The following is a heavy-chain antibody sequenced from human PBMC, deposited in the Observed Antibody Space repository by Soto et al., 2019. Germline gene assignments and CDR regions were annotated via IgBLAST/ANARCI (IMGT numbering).Heavy chain of an antibody. J-gene: IGHJ4*02. D-gene: IGHD2-8*01. CDR1: GFTFSSHA. CDR3: AKEIFAAAYAATSAFDL. Sequence: GGPLRLSCAASGFTFSSHAMGWLRQAPGTGPEWVAFVDGSGGDTSYADSVKGRFTISRDNSDNSLFLHMNTLRAEDTGRYFCAKEIFAAAYAATSAFDLWGQGTLVTVSS. CDR2: VDGSGGDT. V-gene: IGHV3-23*01.